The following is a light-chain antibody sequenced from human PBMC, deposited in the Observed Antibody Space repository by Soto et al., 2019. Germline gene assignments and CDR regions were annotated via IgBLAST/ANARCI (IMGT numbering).Light chain of an antibody. V-gene: IGLV2-14*01. CDR3: SSYTTSSSYV. CDR1: SSDVGGYIY. J-gene: IGLJ1*01. Sequence: HSITISCTGTSSDVGGYIYVSWYQQHPGKAPKLMIYDVTSRPSGVSYRSSGSKSGNTASLTISGLQAEDEADYYCSSYTTSSSYVFGTGTKVTVL. CDR2: DVT.